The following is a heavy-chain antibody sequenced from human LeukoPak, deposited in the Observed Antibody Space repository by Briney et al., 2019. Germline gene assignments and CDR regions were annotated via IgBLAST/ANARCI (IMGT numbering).Heavy chain of an antibody. CDR1: GFTFTSYA. CDR3: ANPRPSYSSSWYDR. J-gene: IGHJ5*02. Sequence: GGSLRLSCAASGFTFTSYAMSWVRQAPGKGLEWVSAISGSGGSTYYADSVKGRFTISRDNSKNTLYLQMNSLRAEDTAVYYCANPRPSYSSSWYDRWGQGTLVTVSS. D-gene: IGHD6-13*01. CDR2: ISGSGGST. V-gene: IGHV3-23*01.